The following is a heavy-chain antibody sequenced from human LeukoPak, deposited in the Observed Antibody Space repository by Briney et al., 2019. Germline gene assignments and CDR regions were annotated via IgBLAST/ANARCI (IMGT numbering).Heavy chain of an antibody. CDR1: GFTFTTYA. D-gene: IGHD1-26*01. V-gene: IGHV3-30-3*01. CDR3: ARVLSGSYYQGPHY. CDR2: ISYDGSNK. J-gene: IGHJ4*02. Sequence: GGSLRLSCAASGFTFTTYAMHWVRQAPGKGLEWVAVISYDGSNKYYAESVKGRFTISRDNSKNTLYLQMNSLRAEDTAVYYCARVLSGSYYQGPHYWGQGTLVTVSS.